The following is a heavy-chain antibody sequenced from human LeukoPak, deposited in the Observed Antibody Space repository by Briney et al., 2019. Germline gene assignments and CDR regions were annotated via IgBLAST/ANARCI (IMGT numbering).Heavy chain of an antibody. V-gene: IGHV4-4*02. Sequence: SGTLSLTCAVSGGYISSSNWWRWVRQPPGKGLEWIGEIYHSGSTNYNPSLKSRVTISVDKSKNQFSLKLSSLTAADTAVYYCATAVDTTGFDYWGQGTLVTVSS. D-gene: IGHD4-17*01. CDR3: ATAVDTTGFDY. CDR1: GGYISSSNW. J-gene: IGHJ4*02. CDR2: IYHSGST.